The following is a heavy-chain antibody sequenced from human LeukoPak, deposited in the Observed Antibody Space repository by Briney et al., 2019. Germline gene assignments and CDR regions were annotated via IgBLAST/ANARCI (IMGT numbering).Heavy chain of an antibody. CDR1: GFTFSSYS. V-gene: IGHV3-21*01. J-gene: IGHJ4*02. Sequence: GGSLRLSCAASGFTFSSYSMNWVRQAPGKGLEWVSSISSSSSDIYYADSVKGRFTISRDNAKTSLYLQMNSLRAEDTAVYYCARLQYQLLHDYWGQGTLVTVSS. D-gene: IGHD2-2*01. CDR3: ARLQYQLLHDY. CDR2: ISSSSSDI.